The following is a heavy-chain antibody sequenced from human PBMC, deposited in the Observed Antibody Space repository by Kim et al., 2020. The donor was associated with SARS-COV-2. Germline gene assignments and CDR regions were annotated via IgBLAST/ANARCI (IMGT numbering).Heavy chain of an antibody. V-gene: IGHV4-34*01. Sequence: PSLKSRVTISLDTSKNQFSLKLSSVTAADTAVYYCARGTGYSSSWELFDYWGQGTLVTVSS. D-gene: IGHD6-13*01. J-gene: IGHJ4*02. CDR3: ARGTGYSSSWELFDY.